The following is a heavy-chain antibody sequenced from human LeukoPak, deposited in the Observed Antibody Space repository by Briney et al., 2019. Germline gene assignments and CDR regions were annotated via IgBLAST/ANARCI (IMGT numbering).Heavy chain of an antibody. CDR3: ARNPSGYYHWDEYYFDY. D-gene: IGHD3-22*01. CDR1: GESISGFY. Sequence: SETLSLTCTVSGESISGFYWTWIRQPPGKGLEWIGYIYYSGSTYYNPSLKSRVTISVDTSKNQFSLKLSSVTAADTAVYYCARNPSGYYHWDEYYFDYWGQGTLVTVSS. J-gene: IGHJ4*02. V-gene: IGHV4-59*08. CDR2: IYYSGST.